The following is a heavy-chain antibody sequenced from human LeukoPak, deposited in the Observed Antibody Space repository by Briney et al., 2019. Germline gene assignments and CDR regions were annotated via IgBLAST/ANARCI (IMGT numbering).Heavy chain of an antibody. CDR2: ISGSGGST. J-gene: IGHJ6*02. V-gene: IGHV3-23*01. CDR1: GFTFSSYA. CDR3: AKAEYSRFVWYGMDV. D-gene: IGHD5-18*01. Sequence: GGSLRLSCAASGFTFSSYAMSWVRQAPGKGLEWVSAISGSGGSTYYADSEKGRFTISRDNSKNTLYLQMNSLRAEDTAVYYCAKAEYSRFVWYGMDVWGQGTTVTVSS.